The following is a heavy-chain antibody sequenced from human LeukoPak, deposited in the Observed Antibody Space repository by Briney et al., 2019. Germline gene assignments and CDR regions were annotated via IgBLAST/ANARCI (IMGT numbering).Heavy chain of an antibody. J-gene: IGHJ4*02. CDR3: ASSYGSSAYYPFDY. CDR1: GFAFRNNA. V-gene: IGHV3-23*01. CDR2: ISDSGGST. D-gene: IGHD3-22*01. Sequence: PGGSLRLSCVASGFAFRNNAMSWVRQAPGKGLEGVSLISDSGGSTNYADSVKGRFTISTDNSKNTLYLQMNTLRAEDTAIYYCASSYGSSAYYPFDYWGQGTLVTVFS.